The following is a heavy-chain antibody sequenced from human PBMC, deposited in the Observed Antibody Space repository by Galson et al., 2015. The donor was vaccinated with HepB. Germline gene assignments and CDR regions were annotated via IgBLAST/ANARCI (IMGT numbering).Heavy chain of an antibody. J-gene: IGHJ6*02. CDR1: GGSISSSNYY. CDR3: ASYPSITIFGVAYYYGMDV. CDR2: IYYSGRT. D-gene: IGHD3-3*01. V-gene: IGHV4-39*07. Sequence: TLSLTCAVSGGSISSSNYYWGWIRQPPGKGLEWIGSIYYSGRTYYNASLKSRVTISVDTSKKQFSLKLSSVTAADTAVYYCASYPSITIFGVAYYYGMDVWGQGTTVTVSS.